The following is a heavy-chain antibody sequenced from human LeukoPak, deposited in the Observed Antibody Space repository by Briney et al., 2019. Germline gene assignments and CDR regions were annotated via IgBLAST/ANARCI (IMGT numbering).Heavy chain of an antibody. V-gene: IGHV4-39*01. CDR3: ARGRSKWLVRVYYFDY. J-gene: IGHJ4*02. Sequence: AETLSLTCTVSGGSISGSSYYWGWIRQPPGKGLEWIGSIYYSGSTYYNPSLKSRVTISVDTSKNQFSLKLSSVTAADTAVYYCARGRSKWLVRVYYFDYWGQGTLVTVSS. CDR2: IYYSGST. CDR1: GGSISGSSYY. D-gene: IGHD6-19*01.